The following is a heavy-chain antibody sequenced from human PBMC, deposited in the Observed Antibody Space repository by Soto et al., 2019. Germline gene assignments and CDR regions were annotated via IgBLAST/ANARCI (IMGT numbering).Heavy chain of an antibody. CDR3: ASRDPGTSVDY. Sequence: SETLSLTCAVYGGSFSGYYWSWIRQPPGKGLEWIGEIYRTGSTNYNPSLKSRVTISLDKSENQFSLKVTSLTAADTAVYYCASRDPGTSVDYLGHGTLVTVSS. CDR1: GGSFSGYY. CDR2: IYRTGST. D-gene: IGHD1-7*01. V-gene: IGHV4-34*01. J-gene: IGHJ4*01.